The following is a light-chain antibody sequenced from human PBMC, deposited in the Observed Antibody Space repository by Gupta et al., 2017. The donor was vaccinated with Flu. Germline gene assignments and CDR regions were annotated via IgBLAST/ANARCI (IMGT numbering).Light chain of an antibody. CDR3: QLWHSTSDVV. Sequence: SYALTQPPSVSVAPGQTATITCGGDNIGTRSVHWYRQKPGQAPVMVVYDDDDRPSGIPERFSGSNYGHTATLTINRVEVGDEADYYCQLWHSTSDVVFGGGTKLTVL. J-gene: IGLJ3*02. V-gene: IGLV3-21*02. CDR2: DDD. CDR1: NIGTRS.